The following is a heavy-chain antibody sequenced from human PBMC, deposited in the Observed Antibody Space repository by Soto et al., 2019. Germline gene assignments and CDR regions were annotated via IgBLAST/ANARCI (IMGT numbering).Heavy chain of an antibody. V-gene: IGHV1-69*12. CDR1: GATLDTFINYG. CDR2: IIPVIGAA. J-gene: IGHJ3*02. CDR3: ARGAATKILVNMYGALEI. D-gene: IGHD5-12*01. Sequence: QVQLVQSGAEVKKPGSSVRVSCKASGATLDTFINYGITCVRQATGQGLEWRGGIIPVIGAANHAQKFQGRVTISANESTRTVMMELSLMRSEDTVVYCCARGAATKILVNMYGALEIWGGGSIVTVSS.